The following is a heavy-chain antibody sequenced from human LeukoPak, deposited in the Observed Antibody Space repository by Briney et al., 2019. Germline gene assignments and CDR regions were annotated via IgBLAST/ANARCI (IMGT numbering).Heavy chain of an antibody. J-gene: IGHJ4*02. V-gene: IGHV4-59*12. CDR3: ARDSSGYYGGDY. CDR2: IYYSGST. D-gene: IGHD3-22*01. Sequence: LSETLSLTCTVSGGSISSYYWSWIRQPPGKGLEWIGYIYYSGSTNYNPSLKSRVTISVDTSKNQFSLKLSSVTAADTAVYYCARDSSGYYGGDYWGQGTLVTVSS. CDR1: GGSISSYY.